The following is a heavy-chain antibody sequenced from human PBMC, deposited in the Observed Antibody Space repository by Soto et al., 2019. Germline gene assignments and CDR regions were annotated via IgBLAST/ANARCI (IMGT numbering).Heavy chain of an antibody. D-gene: IGHD5-18*01. J-gene: IGHJ5*02. V-gene: IGHV5-51*01. CDR1: GYSFTSYW. CDR2: IYPDDSET. CDR3: ARGVYNYGTRGYGYSWFDP. Sequence: GESLKISCKGSGYSFTSYWIGWVRQMPGRGLEWMGIIYPDDSETRYSPSFQGQVTISADKSISTGYLRWSSLKASDAAMYSCARGVYNYGTRGYGYSWFDPWGQGPLVTVSS.